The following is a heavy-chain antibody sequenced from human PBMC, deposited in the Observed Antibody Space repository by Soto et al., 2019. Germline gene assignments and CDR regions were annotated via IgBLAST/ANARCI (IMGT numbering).Heavy chain of an antibody. J-gene: IGHJ3*02. CDR3: ARRVSVAATPSLYAFDI. CDR2: IYPGDSDT. D-gene: IGHD2-15*01. Sequence: PGESLKISCKGSGYSFTSYWIGWVRQMPGKGLEWMGIIYPGDSDTRYSPSFQGQVTISADKSISTAYLQWSSLKASDTAMYYCARRVSVAATPSLYAFDIWGQGTMVTVSS. CDR1: GYSFTSYW. V-gene: IGHV5-51*01.